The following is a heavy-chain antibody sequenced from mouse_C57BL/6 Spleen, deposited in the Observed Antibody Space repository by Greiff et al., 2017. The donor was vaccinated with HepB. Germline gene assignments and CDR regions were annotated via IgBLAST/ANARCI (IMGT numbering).Heavy chain of an antibody. D-gene: IGHD2-2*01. Sequence: EVKLVESGGGLVQPGGSLSLSCAASGFTFTDYYMSWVRQPPGKALEWLGFIRNKANGYTTEYSASVKGQFTISRDNSQSILYLQMNAMRAEDSATDYYASYNGYYYAMDYWGQGTSVTVSA. V-gene: IGHV7-3*01. J-gene: IGHJ4*01. CDR1: GFTFTDYY. CDR2: IRNKANGYTT. CDR3: ASYNGYYYAMDY.